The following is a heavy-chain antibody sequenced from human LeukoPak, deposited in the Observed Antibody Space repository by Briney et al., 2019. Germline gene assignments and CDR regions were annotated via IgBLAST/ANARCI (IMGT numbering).Heavy chain of an antibody. CDR2: IYYSGST. CDR3: ARVVYGDYAGDIYNWFDP. V-gene: IGHV4-59*01. CDR1: GGSISSYY. J-gene: IGHJ5*02. Sequence: SETLSLTCTVSGGSISSYYWSRIRQPPGKGLEWIGYIYYSGSTSYNPSLKSRVTISVDTSKKQFSLKLSSVTAADTAVYYCARVVYGDYAGDIYNWFDPWGQGTQVTVSS. D-gene: IGHD4-17*01.